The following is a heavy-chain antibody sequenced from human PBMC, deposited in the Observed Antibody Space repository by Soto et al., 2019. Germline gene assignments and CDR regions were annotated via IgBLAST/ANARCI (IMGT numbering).Heavy chain of an antibody. V-gene: IGHV1-18*01. D-gene: IGHD3-16*01. CDR1: GYTFTKYG. CDR2: ISGSSGNA. CDR3: AREMAGLGGEYDY. Sequence: QVQLVQSGAEVKNPGASVKVSCKTSGYTFTKYGVGWVRQAPGQGLEWMGWISGSSGNANYAEKVXXRXXVTTDTSTSTAYIELRSPRSVGTAVYYCAREMAGLGGEYDYWGQGTLVTVSS. J-gene: IGHJ4*02.